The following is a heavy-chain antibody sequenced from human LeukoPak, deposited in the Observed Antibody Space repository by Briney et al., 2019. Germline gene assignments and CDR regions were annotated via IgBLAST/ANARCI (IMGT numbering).Heavy chain of an antibody. CDR3: ARDASGYGDSLDAFDI. D-gene: IGHD4-17*01. CDR1: GYSFTSYW. V-gene: IGHV5-51*01. CDR2: IYPGDSDT. Sequence: GESLKISCKGSGYSFTSYWIGWVRQMPGKSLECMGIIYPGDSDTRYCPSFQGQVTISADKSISTAYLQWSSLKASDTAMYYCARDASGYGDSLDAFDIWGQGTMVTVSS. J-gene: IGHJ3*02.